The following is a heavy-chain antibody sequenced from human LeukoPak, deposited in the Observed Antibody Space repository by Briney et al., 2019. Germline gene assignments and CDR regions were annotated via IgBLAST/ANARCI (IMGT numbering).Heavy chain of an antibody. CDR2: INPNSGGT. D-gene: IGHD2-15*01. J-gene: IGHJ4*02. Sequence: ASVKVSCKASGYTLTGYYMHWVRQAPGQGLEWMGRINPNSGGTNYAQKFQGRVTMTRDTSISTAYMELSRLRSDDTAVYYCARKRAAYCSGGSCYSFLDYWGQGTLVTVSS. V-gene: IGHV1-2*06. CDR1: GYTLTGYY. CDR3: ARKRAAYCSGGSCYSFLDY.